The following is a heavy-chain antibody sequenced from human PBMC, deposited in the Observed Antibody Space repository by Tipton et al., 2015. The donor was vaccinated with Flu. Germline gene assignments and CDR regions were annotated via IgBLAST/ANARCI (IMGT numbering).Heavy chain of an antibody. D-gene: IGHD3-10*01. CDR3: ARFSVRGESDY. J-gene: IGHJ4*02. Sequence: TLSLTCTVSGDSISSYYWSWIRQPAGKGLEWLGRIYTSGSTNYNPSLKSRVTMSVDTSKNQFSLKMSSVTAADTAVYYCARFSVRGESDYWGQGTLVTVSS. CDR1: GDSISSYY. V-gene: IGHV4-4*07. CDR2: IYTSGST.